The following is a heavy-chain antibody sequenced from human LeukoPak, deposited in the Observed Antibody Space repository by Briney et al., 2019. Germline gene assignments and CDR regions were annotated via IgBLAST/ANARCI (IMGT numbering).Heavy chain of an antibody. CDR3: ANGLGYYYARHYDY. J-gene: IGHJ4*02. D-gene: IGHD3-10*01. Sequence: GGSLRLSCTASGFTFSNYGMHWVHQAPGKGLEWVAFIRFDGSNKYYADSVKGRFTISRDNSKNTLYLQMNSLRAEDTAVYYCANGLGYYYARHYDYWGQGTLVTVSS. CDR2: IRFDGSNK. CDR1: GFTFSNYG. V-gene: IGHV3-30*02.